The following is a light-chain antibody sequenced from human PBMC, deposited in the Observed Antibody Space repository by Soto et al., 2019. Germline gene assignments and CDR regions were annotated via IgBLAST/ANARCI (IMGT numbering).Light chain of an antibody. V-gene: IGKV1-5*03. J-gene: IGKJ4*01. CDR3: QQYTSFSLT. CDR1: QSIDSW. CDR2: KTS. Sequence: DIQMTQSPSTLSASVGDRVTITCRSSQSIDSWLAWYQQKPGKAPKLLIYKTSNLESGVPARFSGSGSGTEFSRTISSLQPDDVATYCCQQYTSFSLTFGGGNRVEGK.